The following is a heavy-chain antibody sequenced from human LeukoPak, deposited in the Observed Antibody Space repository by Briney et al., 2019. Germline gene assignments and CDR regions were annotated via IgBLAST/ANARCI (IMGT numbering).Heavy chain of an antibody. CDR1: GFTFTGYW. Sequence: GGSLRLSCAASGFTFTGYWIYWVRQVPGKGLEWVSWIKGDGTATGFADSVKGRFTISRDNSKNTLYLQMNSLRAEDTAVYYCAKGIYSSGWSYFDYWGHGTLATVSS. CDR2: IKGDGTAT. J-gene: IGHJ4*01. D-gene: IGHD6-19*01. V-gene: IGHV3-74*01. CDR3: AKGIYSSGWSYFDY.